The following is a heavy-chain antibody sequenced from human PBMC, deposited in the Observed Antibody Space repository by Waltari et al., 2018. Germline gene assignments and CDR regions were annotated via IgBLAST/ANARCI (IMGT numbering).Heavy chain of an antibody. J-gene: IGHJ2*01. V-gene: IGHV3-66*01. CDR3: ARVTHSNPAYFDL. CDR2: FYSGGSA. CDR1: GFTVSNTY. Sequence: EVQLVESGGGLVQPGGSLRLSCKASGFTVSNTYMSWVRQAPGKGLEWSSVFYSGGSAYYADSLKGRFTLSRDNSKNTVYLQMKSLRVEDTAVYYCARVTHSNPAYFDLWGRGTLVTVSS. D-gene: IGHD4-4*01.